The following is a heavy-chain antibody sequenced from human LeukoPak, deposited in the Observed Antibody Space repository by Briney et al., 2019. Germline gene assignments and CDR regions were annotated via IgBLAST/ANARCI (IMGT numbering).Heavy chain of an antibody. CDR1: GGSISSFY. V-gene: IGHV4-4*07. CDR3: AREMARIYGGKSLDAFDI. J-gene: IGHJ3*02. D-gene: IGHD4-23*01. CDR2: IYTSGGT. Sequence: PSETLSLTCTVSGGSISSFYWSWIRQPAGKGLEWIGRIYTSGGTNYNPSLKSRVTMSVDTSKNQFSLKLSSVTAADTAVYYCAREMARIYGGKSLDAFDIWGQGTMVTVSS.